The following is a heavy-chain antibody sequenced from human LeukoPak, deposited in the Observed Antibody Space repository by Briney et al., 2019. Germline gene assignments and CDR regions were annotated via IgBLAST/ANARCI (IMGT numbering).Heavy chain of an antibody. Sequence: PGGSLRLSCAASGFTFSSYAMSWVRQAPGKGLEWVSAISGSGGSTYYADSVKGRFTISGDNSKNTLYLQMNSLRAEDTAVYYCASNGGSGSYFYFDYWGQGTLVTVSS. D-gene: IGHD3-10*01. J-gene: IGHJ4*02. CDR3: ASNGGSGSYFYFDY. CDR1: GFTFSSYA. CDR2: ISGSGGST. V-gene: IGHV3-23*01.